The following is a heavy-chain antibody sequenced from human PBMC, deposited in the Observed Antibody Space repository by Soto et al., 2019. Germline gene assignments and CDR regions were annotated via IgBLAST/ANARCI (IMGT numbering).Heavy chain of an antibody. J-gene: IGHJ4*02. Sequence: XAILALTCAVYGGSFSGYDWSWIRQPPGKGLEWIGEINHSGSTNYNPSLKSRVTISVDTSKNQFSLKLSSVTAADTAVYYCARGRTRRVLGRLSSSMGIIDYWGQGTLVTVSS. D-gene: IGHD6-6*01. CDR1: GGSFSGYD. CDR2: INHSGST. CDR3: ARGRTRRVLGRLSSSMGIIDY. V-gene: IGHV4-34*01.